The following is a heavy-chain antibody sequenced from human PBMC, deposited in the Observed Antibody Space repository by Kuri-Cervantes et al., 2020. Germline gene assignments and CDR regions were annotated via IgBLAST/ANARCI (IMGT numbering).Heavy chain of an antibody. J-gene: IGHJ6*02. CDR1: GFTFSSYA. CDR2: ISGSGGST. Sequence: GESLKISCAASGFTFSSYAMSWVRQAPGKGLEWVSAISGSGGSTYYADSVKGRFAISRDNSKNTLYLQMNSLRAGDTAVYYCAKGDYYDMSVKDGMDVWGQGTTVTVSS. D-gene: IGHD3-22*01. CDR3: AKGDYYDMSVKDGMDV. V-gene: IGHV3-23*01.